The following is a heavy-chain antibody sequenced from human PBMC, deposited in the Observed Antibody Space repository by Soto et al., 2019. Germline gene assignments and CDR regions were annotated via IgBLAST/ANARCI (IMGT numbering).Heavy chain of an antibody. CDR1: GCSFTSHW. J-gene: IGHJ4*02. V-gene: IGHV5-51*01. D-gene: IGHD6-6*01. CDR2: IYPGDSDT. Sequence: GESLKISCKGSGCSFTSHWIAWVRQMPGKGLEWMGIIYPGDSDTRYSPSFQGQVTISADKSISTAYLQWSSLKASDTAMYYCGRSRSGSSSNFFDYWGQGTLVTVSS. CDR3: GRSRSGSSSNFFDY.